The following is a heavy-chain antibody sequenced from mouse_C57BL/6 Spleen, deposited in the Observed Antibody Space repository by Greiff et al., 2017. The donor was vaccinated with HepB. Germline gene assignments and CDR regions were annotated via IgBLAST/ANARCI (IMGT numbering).Heavy chain of an antibody. Sequence: QVQLQESGAELVKPGASVKISCKASGYAFSSYWMNWVKQRHGKGLEWIGQIYPGDGDTNYHGKFKGKATLTADKSSSTAYMQLSILTSEDSAVYFSARWLLTVYAMDYWGQGTSVTVSS. V-gene: IGHV1-80*01. CDR1: GYAFSSYW. CDR2: IYPGDGDT. J-gene: IGHJ4*01. D-gene: IGHD2-3*01. CDR3: ARWLLTVYAMDY.